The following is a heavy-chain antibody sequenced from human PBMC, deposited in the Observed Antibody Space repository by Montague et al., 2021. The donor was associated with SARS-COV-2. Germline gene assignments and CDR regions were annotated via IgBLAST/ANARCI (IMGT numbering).Heavy chain of an antibody. CDR3: ARGGTIFGVVIRPFDY. CDR1: GGSISSGGYY. CDR2: IYYSGST. D-gene: IGHD3-3*01. Sequence: TLSLTCTVSGGSISSGGYYWGWIRQHPGKGLEWIGYIYYSGSTYYXXXLKSRVTISVDTSKNQFSLKLSSVTAADTAVYYCARGGTIFGVVIRPFDYWGQGTLVTVSS. V-gene: IGHV4-31*03. J-gene: IGHJ4*02.